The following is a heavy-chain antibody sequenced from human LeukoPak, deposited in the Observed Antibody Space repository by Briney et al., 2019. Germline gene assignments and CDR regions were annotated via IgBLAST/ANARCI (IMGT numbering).Heavy chain of an antibody. CDR2: ISAYNGNT. V-gene: IGHV1-18*01. CDR3: ARGSSSWYLYYFDY. CDR1: GYTFTSYG. D-gene: IGHD6-13*01. J-gene: IGHJ4*02. Sequence: ASMKVSCKASGYTFTSYGISWVRQAPGQGLEWMGWISAYNGNTNYAQKLQGRVTMTTDTSTSTAYMELRSLRSDDTAVYYCARGSSSWYLYYFDYWGQGTLVTVSS.